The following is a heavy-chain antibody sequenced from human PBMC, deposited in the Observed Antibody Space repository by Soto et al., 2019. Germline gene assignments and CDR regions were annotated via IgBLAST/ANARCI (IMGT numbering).Heavy chain of an antibody. CDR2: IYSGGST. CDR1: GFTVSSNY. D-gene: IGHD2-15*01. J-gene: IGHJ4*02. Sequence: EVQLVESGGGLVQPGGSLRLSCAASGFTVSSNYMSWVRQAPGKGLEWVSVIYSGGSTYYADSVKGRFTISRDNSKNTLYLQMNSLRAEYTAVYYCAREKYCSGGSCSVFDYWGQGTLVTVSS. CDR3: AREKYCSGGSCSVFDY. V-gene: IGHV3-66*01.